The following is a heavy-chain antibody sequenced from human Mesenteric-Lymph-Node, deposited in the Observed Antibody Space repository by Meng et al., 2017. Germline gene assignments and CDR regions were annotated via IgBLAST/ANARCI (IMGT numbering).Heavy chain of an antibody. J-gene: IGHJ4*02. D-gene: IGHD3-10*01. CDR2: TYYRSKWYN. CDR1: GDSVSGNGVA. CDR3: AREGTILRGVINPLDY. V-gene: IGHV6-1*01. Sequence: QVHLQQSGPGLVKPSQTLSVTCAISGDSVSGNGVAWNWIRQSPSRGLEWLGRTYYRSKWYNEYAVSVKSRIGINADTAKNQFSLQLNSVTPEDTAVYYCAREGTILRGVINPLDYWGQGTLVTGSS.